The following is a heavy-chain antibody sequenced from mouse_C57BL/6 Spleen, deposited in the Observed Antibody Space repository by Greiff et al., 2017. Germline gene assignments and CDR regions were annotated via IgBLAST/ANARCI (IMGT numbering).Heavy chain of an antibody. D-gene: IGHD1-1*01. V-gene: IGHV5-4*03. CDR2: ISDGGSYT. Sequence: EVKVVESGGGLVKPGGSLKLSCAASGFTFSSYAMSWVRQTPEKRLEWVATISDGGSYTYYPDNVKGRFTISRDNAKNNLYLQMSHLKSEDTAMYYCARGYGSSYGFAYWGQGTLVTVSA. CDR3: ARGYGSSYGFAY. J-gene: IGHJ3*01. CDR1: GFTFSSYA.